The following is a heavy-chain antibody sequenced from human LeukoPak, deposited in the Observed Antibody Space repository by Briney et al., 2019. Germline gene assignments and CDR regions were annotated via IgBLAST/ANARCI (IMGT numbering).Heavy chain of an antibody. J-gene: IGHJ5*02. D-gene: IGHD6-19*01. CDR2: IWYDGSNK. CDR1: GFTFSSYG. CDR3: ARDRLSGWYVVGRPNWFDP. V-gene: IGHV3-30*19. Sequence: GGSLRLSCAASGFTFSSYGMHWVRQAPGKGLEWVAVIWYDGSNKYYADSVKGRFTISRDNSKNTLYLQMNSLRAEDTAVYYCARDRLSGWYVVGRPNWFDPWGQGTLVTVSS.